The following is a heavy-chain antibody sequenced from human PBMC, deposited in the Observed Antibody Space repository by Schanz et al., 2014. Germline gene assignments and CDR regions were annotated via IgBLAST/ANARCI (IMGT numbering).Heavy chain of an antibody. Sequence: QVQLVQSAAEVKKPGASVKVSCKASGYSFTGYSIHWVRQAPGQGLEWMGWLNTYLGKPTYAQGFTGRFVFSLDTSVSTAYLQISSLKAADTAAYYCTTETIAMAGTFSIWGQGTLVTVSS. D-gene: IGHD6-19*01. CDR3: TTETIAMAGTFSI. V-gene: IGHV7-4-1*02. CDR2: LNTYLGKP. CDR1: GYSFTGYS. J-gene: IGHJ4*02.